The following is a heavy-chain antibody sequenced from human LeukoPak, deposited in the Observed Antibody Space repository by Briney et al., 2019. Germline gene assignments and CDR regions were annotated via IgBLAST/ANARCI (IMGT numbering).Heavy chain of an antibody. D-gene: IGHD3-10*01. J-gene: IGHJ4*02. CDR3: AKDTGYYGSGSYLDFDY. V-gene: IGHV3-43*02. Sequence: PGRSLRLSCAASGFTFDDYAMHWVRQAPGKGLEWVSLISGDGGSTYYADSVKGRFTISRDNSKNSLYLQMNSLRTEDTALYYCAKDTGYYGSGSYLDFDYWGQGTLVTVSS. CDR2: ISGDGGST. CDR1: GFTFDDYA.